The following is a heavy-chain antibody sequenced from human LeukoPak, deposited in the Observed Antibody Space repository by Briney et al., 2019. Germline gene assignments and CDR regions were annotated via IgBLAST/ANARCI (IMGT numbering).Heavy chain of an antibody. CDR2: IYQSGST. V-gene: IGHV4-38-2*02. CDR3: ARGVGLTQGGTFDY. J-gene: IGHJ4*02. Sequence: PSETLSLTCTVSGYSIRNGYNWGWIRLFPGRGLEWLGSIYQSGSTYDNPSLKSRVTLSIDTSKNQFSLKLSSVTAADTAVYYCARGVGLTQGGTFDYWGQGTLVTVSS. D-gene: IGHD1-1*01. CDR1: GYSIRNGYN.